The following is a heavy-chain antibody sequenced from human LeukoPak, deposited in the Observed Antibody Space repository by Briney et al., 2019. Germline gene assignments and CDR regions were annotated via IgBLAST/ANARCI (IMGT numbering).Heavy chain of an antibody. J-gene: IGHJ4*02. CDR3: ARQGVCQKLFGEFQEYYFDY. V-gene: IGHV4-39*01. CDR2: IYYSGST. D-gene: IGHD3-10*02. Sequence: SETLSLTCTVSGGSISSSSYYWGWIRQPPGKGLVWIGSIYYSGSTYYNPSLKRRVTISVDTSKNQFPLKLSSMTAADTAASYCARQGVCQKLFGEFQEYYFDYWGQGTLVTVS. CDR1: GGSISSSSYY.